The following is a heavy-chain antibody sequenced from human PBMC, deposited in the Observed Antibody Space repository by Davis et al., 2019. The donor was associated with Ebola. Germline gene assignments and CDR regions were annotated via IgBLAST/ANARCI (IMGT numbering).Heavy chain of an antibody. Sequence: AASVTVTFMASGYTFTSYGISWVRQYPRQGLEWMGWISAYNGNTNYAQKVQGRITMTTDTSTSTAYMELRSLRSDDTARYYCARDVRGITGPSEYWGQGTLVTVSS. V-gene: IGHV1-18*01. CDR1: GYTFTSYG. D-gene: IGHD1-1*01. J-gene: IGHJ4*02. CDR2: ISAYNGNT. CDR3: ARDVRGITGPSEY.